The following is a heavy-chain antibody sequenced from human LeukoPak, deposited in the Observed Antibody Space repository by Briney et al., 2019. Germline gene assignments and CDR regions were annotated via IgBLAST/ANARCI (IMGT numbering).Heavy chain of an antibody. D-gene: IGHD2-2*01. CDR3: ARVTPVVVVPAAADY. CDR1: GGTFSSYA. CDR2: IIPIFGTA. V-gene: IGHV1-69*13. Sequence: ASVKVSCKASGGTFSSYAISWVRQAPGQGLEWMGGIIPIFGTANYAQKFQGRVTITADESTSTAYMELSSLRSEDTAVYYCARVTPVVVVPAAADYWGQGTLVTVSS. J-gene: IGHJ4*02.